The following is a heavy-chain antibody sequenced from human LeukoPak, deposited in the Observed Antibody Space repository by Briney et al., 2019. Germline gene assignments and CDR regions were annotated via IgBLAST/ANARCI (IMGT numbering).Heavy chain of an antibody. CDR3: ARRQKYCSSTSCLYWFDP. D-gene: IGHD2-2*01. J-gene: IGHJ5*02. Sequence: SETLPLTCTVSGGSISSSSYYWGWIRQPPGKGLEWIGSIYYSGSTYYNPSLKSRVTISVDTSKNQSSLKLSSVTAADTAVYYCARRQKYCSSTSCLYWFDPWGQGTLVTVSS. CDR1: GGSISSSSYY. V-gene: IGHV4-39*01. CDR2: IYYSGST.